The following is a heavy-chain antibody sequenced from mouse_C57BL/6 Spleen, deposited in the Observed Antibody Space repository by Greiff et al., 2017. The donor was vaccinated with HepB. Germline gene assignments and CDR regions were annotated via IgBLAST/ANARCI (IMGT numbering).Heavy chain of an antibody. Sequence: DVQLVESGGDLVKPGGSLKLSCAASGFTFSSYGMSWVRQTPDKRLEWVATISSGGSYTYYPDSVKGRFTISRDNAKNTLYLQMSSLKSEDTAMYYCARYYYGSSWYFDVWGTGTTVTVSS. D-gene: IGHD1-1*01. J-gene: IGHJ1*03. CDR1: GFTFSSYG. CDR3: ARYYYGSSWYFDV. V-gene: IGHV5-6*01. CDR2: ISSGGSYT.